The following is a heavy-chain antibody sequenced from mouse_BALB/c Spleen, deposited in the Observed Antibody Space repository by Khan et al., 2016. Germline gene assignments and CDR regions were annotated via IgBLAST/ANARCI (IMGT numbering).Heavy chain of an antibody. V-gene: IGHV4-1*02. D-gene: IGHD1-1*01. J-gene: IGHJ3*01. CDR1: GFDFSRYW. CDR3: ARAGYYGYLAY. Sequence: EVELVESGGGLVQPGGSLRLSCAASGFDFSRYWMRWVRQAPGKGLEWIGEINPDSSTINYTPSLKHKFIISRDNAKNTLYLQMSKVRSEDTALYYCARAGYYGYLAYWGQGSLVTVSA. CDR2: INPDSSTI.